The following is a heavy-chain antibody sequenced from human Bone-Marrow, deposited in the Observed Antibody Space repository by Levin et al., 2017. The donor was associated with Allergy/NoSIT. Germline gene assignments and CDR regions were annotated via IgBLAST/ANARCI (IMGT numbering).Heavy chain of an antibody. CDR3: VKDTATTDQYYYAMDV. CDR1: GFTFEDYA. V-gene: IGHV3-9*01. Sequence: RAGGSLRLSCTASGFTFEDYAMHWVRQGPGKGLEWVSGLTWNGDYVGYAASVKGRFTISRDNAKNSLYLEMNSLRPEDTALYYCVKDTATTDQYYYAMDVWGQGTTVTVSS. CDR2: LTWNGDYV. J-gene: IGHJ6*02. D-gene: IGHD5-24*01.